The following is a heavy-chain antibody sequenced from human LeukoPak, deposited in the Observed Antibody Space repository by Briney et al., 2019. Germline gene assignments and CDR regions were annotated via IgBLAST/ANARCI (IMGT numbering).Heavy chain of an antibody. CDR2: ISSNGGST. CDR3: ARERVQGSGAFDI. V-gene: IGHV3-64*01. D-gene: IGHD3-10*01. CDR1: GFTFRSYA. Sequence: GGSLRLSCAASGFTFRSYAMHWVRQAPGKGLQYVSAISSNGGSTYYANSVKGRFTISRDNSKNTLYLQMGSLGAEDMAVYYCARERVQGSGAFDIWGQGTMATVSS. J-gene: IGHJ3*02.